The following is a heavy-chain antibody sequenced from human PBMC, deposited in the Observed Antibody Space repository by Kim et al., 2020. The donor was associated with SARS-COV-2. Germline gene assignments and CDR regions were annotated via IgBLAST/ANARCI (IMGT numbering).Heavy chain of an antibody. V-gene: IGHV6-1*01. J-gene: IGHJ4*02. D-gene: IGHD1-26*01. CDR3: ATQGDSGSSLDY. Sequence: DYADSVKSRIKIDPDTSKNQFSLQLSAVTPEDTAVYYCATQGDSGSSLDYWGPGTLVTVAS.